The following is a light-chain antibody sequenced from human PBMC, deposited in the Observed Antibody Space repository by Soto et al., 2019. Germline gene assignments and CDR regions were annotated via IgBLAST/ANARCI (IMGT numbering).Light chain of an antibody. V-gene: IGKV1-33*01. Sequence: DIQMTQSPSSLSASVGGRGSITCQTSQDITNYLNWYQQKAGIAPKVLISDASNLETGVPPRFSGSGSGTEFTLTISGLQPEDFATYYCQQYVNLPLTFGPGTKVDIK. CDR1: QDITNY. CDR3: QQYVNLPLT. J-gene: IGKJ3*01. CDR2: DAS.